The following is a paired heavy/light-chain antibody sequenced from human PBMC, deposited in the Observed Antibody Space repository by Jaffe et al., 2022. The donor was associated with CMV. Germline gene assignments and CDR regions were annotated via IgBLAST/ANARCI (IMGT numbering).Light chain of an antibody. CDR1: SLSNYF. Sequence: SSELTQDPAVSVALGQTVRITCRGDSLSNYFASWYQQKPGQAPLLIMYHKDKRPSGIPDRISGSSSGNTASLTITGAQAEDEADYYCNSRDSSGDHVVFGGGTKLTVL. J-gene: IGLJ3*02. CDR2: HKD. CDR3: NSRDSSGDHVV. V-gene: IGLV3-19*01.
Heavy chain of an antibody. D-gene: IGHD3-10*01. Sequence: QLQLQESGPGLVKPSETLSLTCSVSGGSISSRSYYWGWIRQPPGKGPEWIGSIFYSGKNNYNPSLKSRVTISVDTSKNQVSLKLSSVTAADTAVYYCARWFGELFTPAYSYYYYIDVWGKGTPVTVSS. V-gene: IGHV4-39*01. CDR1: GGSISSRSYY. CDR3: ARWFGELFTPAYSYYYYIDV. CDR2: IFYSGKN. J-gene: IGHJ6*03.